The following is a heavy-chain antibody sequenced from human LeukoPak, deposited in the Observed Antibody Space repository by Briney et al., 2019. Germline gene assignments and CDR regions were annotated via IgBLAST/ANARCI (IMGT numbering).Heavy chain of an antibody. D-gene: IGHD3-3*01. CDR1: GYIFSNYG. CDR3: ARVMDFWSGYYCDY. Sequence: GASVKVSCKTSGYIFSNYGITWVRQAPGQGLEWMGWISAYNGNTNYAQKLQGRVTMTTDTSTSTAYMELRSLRSDDTAVYYCARVMDFWSGYYCDYWGQGTLVTVSS. CDR2: ISAYNGNT. J-gene: IGHJ4*02. V-gene: IGHV1-18*01.